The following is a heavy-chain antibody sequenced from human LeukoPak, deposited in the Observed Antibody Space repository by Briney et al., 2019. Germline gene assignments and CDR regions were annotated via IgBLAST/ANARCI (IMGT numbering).Heavy chain of an antibody. CDR2: ISNTGDTI. Sequence: PGGSLRLSCVVFGFTFSNYHMSWIRQAPGKGLEWVSYISNTGDTIKYADSVQGRFTISRDNAQNSLYLQINSLGVDDTAVYYCARDRGLGPGGHFDLWGRGTRATVSS. CDR3: ARDRGLGPGGHFDL. D-gene: IGHD3/OR15-3a*01. J-gene: IGHJ2*01. V-gene: IGHV3-11*04. CDR1: GFTFSNYH.